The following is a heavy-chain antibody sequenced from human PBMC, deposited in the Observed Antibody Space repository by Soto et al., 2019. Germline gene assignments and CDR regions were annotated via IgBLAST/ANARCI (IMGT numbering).Heavy chain of an antibody. J-gene: IGHJ4*02. CDR3: ARDYYDFWSGYRPVGYFDY. D-gene: IGHD3-3*01. Sequence: GGPLRLSCAASGFTFSSYGMHWVRQAPGKGLEWVAVIWYDGSNKYYADSVKGRFTISRDNSKNTLYLQMNSLRAEDTAVYYCARDYYDFWSGYRPVGYFDYWGQGTLVTVSS. V-gene: IGHV3-33*01. CDR1: GFTFSSYG. CDR2: IWYDGSNK.